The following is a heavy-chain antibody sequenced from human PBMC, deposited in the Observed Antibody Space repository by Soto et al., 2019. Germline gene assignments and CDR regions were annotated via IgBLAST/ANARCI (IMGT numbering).Heavy chain of an antibody. CDR2: INHSGST. CDR3: ARRSPPASSRGVIMGHLDY. J-gene: IGHJ4*02. CDR1: GGSFSGYY. D-gene: IGHD3-10*01. V-gene: IGHV4-34*01. Sequence: SETLSLTCAVYGGSFSGYYWSWIRQPPGKGLEWIGEINHSGSTNYNPSLKSRVTISVDTSKNQFSLKLSSVTAADTAVYYCARRSPPASSRGVIMGHLDYWGQGTLITVSS.